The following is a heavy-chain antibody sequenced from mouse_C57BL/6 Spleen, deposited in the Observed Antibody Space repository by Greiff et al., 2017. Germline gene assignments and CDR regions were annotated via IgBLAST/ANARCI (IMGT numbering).Heavy chain of an antibody. V-gene: IGHV1-85*01. J-gene: IGHJ4*01. CDR1: GYTFTSYD. D-gene: IGHD1-3*01. Sequence: VQLQQSGPELVKPGASVKLSCKASGYTFTSYDINWVKQRPGKGLEWIGVINPRDGSTSYNEKFKGKATLTVDTSSSTAYMELHSLTSEDSAVXFCARGEDDSGLDYYAMDYWGQGTSVTVSA. CDR2: INPRDGST. CDR3: ARGEDDSGLDYYAMDY.